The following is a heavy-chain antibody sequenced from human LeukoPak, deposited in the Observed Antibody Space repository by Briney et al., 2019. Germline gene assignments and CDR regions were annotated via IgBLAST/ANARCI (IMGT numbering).Heavy chain of an antibody. J-gene: IGHJ5*02. CDR1: GFTFKLYW. D-gene: IGHD2-15*01. CDR3: VRGGPSTWS. CDR2: INDDGSDT. V-gene: IGHV3-74*01. Sequence: GGSLRLSCAASGFTFKLYWMHWVRQVPGKRPVWVSRINDDGSDTIYADSVRGRFAISRDDAKNTVYLQMNNLRAEDTAVYYCVRGGPSTWSWGQGTLVTVSS.